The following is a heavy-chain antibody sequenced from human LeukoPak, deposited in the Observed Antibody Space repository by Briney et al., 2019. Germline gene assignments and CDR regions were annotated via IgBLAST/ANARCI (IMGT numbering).Heavy chain of an antibody. D-gene: IGHD3-22*01. J-gene: IGHJ4*02. CDR1: GFTXSSNY. CDR3: ARARTPIYYDSSGYYWYFDY. CDR2: IYSGGST. Sequence: GGSLRLSXXXSGFTXSSNYMSWVRQAPGKGLEWVSVIYSGGSTYYADSVKGRFTISRDNSKNTLYLQMNSLRAEDTAVYYCARARTPIYYDSSGYYWYFDYWGQGTLVTVSS. V-gene: IGHV3-66*01.